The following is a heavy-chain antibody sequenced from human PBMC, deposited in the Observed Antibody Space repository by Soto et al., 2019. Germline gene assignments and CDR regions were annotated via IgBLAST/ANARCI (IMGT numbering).Heavy chain of an antibody. V-gene: IGHV3-23*01. CDR2: ITGTGENP. D-gene: IGHD3-10*01. J-gene: IGHJ5*01. CDR1: GFTFNIYA. Sequence: EVQLLESGGDLVQPGGSLRLSCAASGFTFNIYAMSWVRQAPGRGLAWVSSITGTGENPVYPDSMKDSFTISRDNSKNMVKLKMHNVRAEGTALYYCVKDCPNFFGFGGAYYNAGGDSWGQGTLVTVSS. CDR3: VKDCPNFFGFGGAYYNAGGDS.